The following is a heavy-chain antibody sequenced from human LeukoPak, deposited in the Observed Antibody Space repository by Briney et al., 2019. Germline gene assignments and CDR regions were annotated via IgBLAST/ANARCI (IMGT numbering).Heavy chain of an antibody. CDR3: ASDYDILTGYDY. J-gene: IGHJ4*02. D-gene: IGHD3-9*01. CDR2: INPNSGGT. Sequence: ASVKVSCKASGYTFTGYYMHWVRQAPGQGLEWIGWINPNSGGTNYAQKFHGRVTITRYTSISTAYMELSRMRSVYTAVYYCASDYDILTGYDYWGQGTLVTVSS. CDR1: GYTFTGYY. V-gene: IGHV1-2*02.